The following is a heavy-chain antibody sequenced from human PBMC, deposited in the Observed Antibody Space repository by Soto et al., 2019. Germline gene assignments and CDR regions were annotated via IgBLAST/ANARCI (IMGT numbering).Heavy chain of an antibody. J-gene: IGHJ6*02. V-gene: IGHV4-59*01. CDR3: ARDSRAVSSLIPPVYGMDV. Sequence: SETLSLTCTVSGGSISSYYWSWIRQPPGKGLEWIGYIYYSGSTNYNPSLKSRVTISVDTSKNQFSLKLSSVTAADTAVYYCARDSRAVSSLIPPVYGMDVWGQGTTVTVSS. CDR1: GGSISSYY. D-gene: IGHD2-21*01. CDR2: IYYSGST.